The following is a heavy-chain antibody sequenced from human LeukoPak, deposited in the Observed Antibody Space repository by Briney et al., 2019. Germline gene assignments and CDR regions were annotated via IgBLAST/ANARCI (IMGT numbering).Heavy chain of an antibody. CDR2: IYTSGSS. Sequence: TLSLTCTVSGGSISSGSYDWYWIRQPAGKGLEWIGHIYTSGSSNYSPSLKSRVTISVDTSKNQFSLKLSSVTAADTAVYYCARDQPAAMYYYYYMDVWGKGTTVTVSS. J-gene: IGHJ6*03. V-gene: IGHV4-61*09. CDR1: GGSISSGSYD. CDR3: ARDQPAAMYYYYYMDV. D-gene: IGHD2-2*01.